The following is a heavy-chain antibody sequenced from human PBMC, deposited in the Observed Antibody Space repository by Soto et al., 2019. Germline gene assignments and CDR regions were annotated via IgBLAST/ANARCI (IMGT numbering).Heavy chain of an antibody. D-gene: IGHD1-26*01. CDR3: ARRSRDSHFFDY. V-gene: IGHV4-31*03. Sequence: QVQLQESGPGLVKPSQTLSLTCTVSGGSVSSGDYYWGWIRQHPGKGLDWIGYIYYSGTAYYNASLKSRATMSVDTSKNQFSLKLSSVTAADSAVYYCARRSRDSHFFDYWGQEPWSPSPQ. CDR2: IYYSGTA. J-gene: IGHJ4*01. CDR1: GGSVSSGDYY.